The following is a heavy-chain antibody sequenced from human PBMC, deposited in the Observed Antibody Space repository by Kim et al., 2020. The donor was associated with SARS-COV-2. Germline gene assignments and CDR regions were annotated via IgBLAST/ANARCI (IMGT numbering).Heavy chain of an antibody. Sequence: SVKGRFTIPRDNAKNSLYLQMNSLGAEDTAVYYCARDEGYFYDSSGYQDYWGQGTLVTVSS. V-gene: IGHV3-21*01. CDR3: ARDEGYFYDSSGYQDY. D-gene: IGHD3-22*01. J-gene: IGHJ4*02.